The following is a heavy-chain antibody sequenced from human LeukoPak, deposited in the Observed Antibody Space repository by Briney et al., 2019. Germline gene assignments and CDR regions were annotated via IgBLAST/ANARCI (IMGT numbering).Heavy chain of an antibody. D-gene: IGHD1-26*01. Sequence: PGGSLRLSCAASGFTFSTYAMHWVRQAPGKRLEWVAAISYDGSRKYYADSVKGRFTYSRDNSNNMLYLQMNSLSAEDTAVYYCARDPGNKELGPFDYWGQGTLVTVSS. V-gene: IGHV3-30*01. CDR1: GFTFSTYA. CDR3: ARDPGNKELGPFDY. CDR2: ISYDGSRK. J-gene: IGHJ4*02.